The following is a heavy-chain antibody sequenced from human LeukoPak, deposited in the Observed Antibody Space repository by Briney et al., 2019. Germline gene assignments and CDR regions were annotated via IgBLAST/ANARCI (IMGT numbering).Heavy chain of an antibody. CDR1: GGSISSSSYY. V-gene: IGHV4-39*07. Sequence: PSETLSLTCTVSGGSISSSSYYWGWIRQPPGKGLEWIGSIYYSGSTYYNPSLKSRVTISVDTSKNQFSLKLSSVTAADTAVYYCARVGGLRLGELSPPNFDYWGQGTLVTVSS. CDR3: ARVGGLRLGELSPPNFDY. CDR2: IYYSGST. D-gene: IGHD3-16*02. J-gene: IGHJ4*02.